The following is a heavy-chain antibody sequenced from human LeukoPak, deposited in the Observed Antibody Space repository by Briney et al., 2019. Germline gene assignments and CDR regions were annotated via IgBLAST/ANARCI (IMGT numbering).Heavy chain of an antibody. J-gene: IGHJ4*02. CDR2: FDPEDGET. CDR3: ATGGLSSGYYGWDY. CDR1: GGTFSSYA. Sequence: GASVKVSCKASGGTFSSYAISWVRQAPGQGLEWMGGFDPEDGETIYAQKFQGRVTMTEDTSTDTAYMELSSLRSEDTAVYYCATGGLSSGYYGWDYWGQGTLVTVSS. V-gene: IGHV1-24*01. D-gene: IGHD3-22*01.